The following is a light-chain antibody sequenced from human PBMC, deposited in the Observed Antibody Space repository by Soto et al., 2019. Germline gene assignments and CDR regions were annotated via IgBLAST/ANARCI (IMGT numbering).Light chain of an antibody. CDR2: GTS. J-gene: IGKJ4*01. CDR1: QSVSSGY. V-gene: IGKV3-20*01. CDR3: QQYGASALT. Sequence: IVLTQSPGTLSLSPGERATLSCRASQSVSSGYLVWYQQRPGQPPRLLIYGTSNRAAGIPDRFSGSGSGTDFTLTIYRLESEDSAVYYCQQYGASALTVCGGT.